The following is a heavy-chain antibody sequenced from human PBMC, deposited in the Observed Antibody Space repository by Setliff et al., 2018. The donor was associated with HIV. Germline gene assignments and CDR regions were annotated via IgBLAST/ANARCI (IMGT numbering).Heavy chain of an antibody. Sequence: GGSLRLSCAASGFTFSSYSMNWVRQAPGKGLEWVSYISSSSSTIYYADSVKGRFTISRDNAKNSLYLQMNSLRAEDTAVYYCARDSYYGDYRAYYFDYWGQGTLVTVSS. CDR2: ISSSSSTI. J-gene: IGHJ4*02. CDR3: ARDSYYGDYRAYYFDY. V-gene: IGHV3-48*04. CDR1: GFTFSSYS. D-gene: IGHD4-17*01.